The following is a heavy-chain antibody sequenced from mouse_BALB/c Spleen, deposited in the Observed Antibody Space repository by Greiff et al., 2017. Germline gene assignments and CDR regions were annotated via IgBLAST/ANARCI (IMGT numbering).Heavy chain of an antibody. CDR2: ISTYYGDA. Sequence: QVQLQQSGAELVRPGVSVKISCKGSGYTFTDYAMHWVKQSHAKSLEWIGVISTYYGDASYNQKFKGKATMTVDKSSSTAYMELARLTSEDSAIYYCARDGNYVPLFDYWGQGTTLTVSS. D-gene: IGHD2-1*01. J-gene: IGHJ2*01. CDR3: ARDGNYVPLFDY. CDR1: GYTFTDYA. V-gene: IGHV1S137*01.